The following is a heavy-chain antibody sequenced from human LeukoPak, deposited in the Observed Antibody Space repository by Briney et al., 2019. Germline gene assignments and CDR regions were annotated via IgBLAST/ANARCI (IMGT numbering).Heavy chain of an antibody. CDR3: ARFGGSYAWDY. Sequence: SETLSLTCTVSGGSIRGYYWSWIRQPPGKGLEWIGYIYYTGSTNYNPSLKSRVTISVDTSKNQFSLKLSSVTAADTAVYYCARFGGSYAWDYWGQGTLVTVSS. CDR2: IYYTGST. D-gene: IGHD1-26*01. V-gene: IGHV4-59*12. CDR1: GGSIRGYY. J-gene: IGHJ4*02.